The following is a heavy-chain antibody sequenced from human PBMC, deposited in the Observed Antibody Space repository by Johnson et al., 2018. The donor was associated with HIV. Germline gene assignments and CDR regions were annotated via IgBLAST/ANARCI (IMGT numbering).Heavy chain of an antibody. J-gene: IGHJ3*01. CDR2: IHWNGGRT. V-gene: IGHV3-20*04. CDR3: VRDADDAFDV. CDR1: GFSFSDYY. Sequence: VHLVESGGGLVKPGGSLRLSCAASGFSFSDYYMSWVRQAPGKGLEWVSGIHWNGGRTVYVDSMKGRFTISRDNAENTLYLQMNSLRVEDTAVYYCVRDADDAFDVWGQGTMVTVSS.